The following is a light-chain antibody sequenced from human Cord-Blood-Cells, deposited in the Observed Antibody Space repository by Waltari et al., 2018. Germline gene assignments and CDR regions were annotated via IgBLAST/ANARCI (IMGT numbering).Light chain of an antibody. Sequence: QSALTQPPSVSGSPGQSLTISCTGTSSDVGCYNLVSWYQQHPGKAPKLLIYEGSKRPSGVSNRFSGSKSGNTASLTISGLQAEDEADYYCCSYAGSSTLVFGGGTKLTVL. CDR2: EGS. CDR3: CSYAGSSTLV. V-gene: IGLV2-23*01. CDR1: SSDVGCYNL. J-gene: IGLJ2*01.